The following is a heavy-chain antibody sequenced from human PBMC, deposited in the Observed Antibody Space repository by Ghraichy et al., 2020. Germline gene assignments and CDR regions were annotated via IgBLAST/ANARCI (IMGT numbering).Heavy chain of an antibody. Sequence: ASVKVSCKASGYTFTSYGISWVRQAPGQGLEWMGWISAYNGNTNYAQKLQGRVTMTTDTSTSTAYMELRSLRSDDTVVYYCARDYCSGGSCYSSAFDIWGQGTMVTVSS. CDR3: ARDYCSGGSCYSSAFDI. V-gene: IGHV1-18*01. CDR1: GYTFTSYG. J-gene: IGHJ3*02. CDR2: ISAYNGNT. D-gene: IGHD2-15*01.